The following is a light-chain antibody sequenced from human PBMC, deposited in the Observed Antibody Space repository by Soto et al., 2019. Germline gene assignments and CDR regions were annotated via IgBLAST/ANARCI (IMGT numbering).Light chain of an antibody. CDR2: EVS. CDR3: SSHAGSNNYV. V-gene: IGLV2-8*01. J-gene: IGLJ1*01. CDR1: SSDVGGYPY. Sequence: SALTQPPSASGSPGQSVTISYTGTSSDVGGYPYVSWYQQHPGKAPKLMTYEVSKRPSGVPDRFSGSKSGNTASLTVSGLQAEDEADYYCSSHAGSNNYVFGTGTKVTVL.